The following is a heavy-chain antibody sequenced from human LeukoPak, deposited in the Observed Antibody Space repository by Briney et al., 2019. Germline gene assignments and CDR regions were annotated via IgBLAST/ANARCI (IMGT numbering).Heavy chain of an antibody. V-gene: IGHV3-48*03. CDR2: ISSSGSTI. CDR3: AKNGDRGAYCTGGTCYPYFYYYMDV. Sequence: GGSLRLSCAASGFTFSSYEMHWVRQAPGKGLEWVSYISSSGSTIYYADSVKGRFAISRDNAKNSLYLQMNSLRAEDTAIYYCAKNGDRGAYCTGGTCYPYFYYYMDVWGKGTTVTI. D-gene: IGHD2-15*01. CDR1: GFTFSSYE. J-gene: IGHJ6*03.